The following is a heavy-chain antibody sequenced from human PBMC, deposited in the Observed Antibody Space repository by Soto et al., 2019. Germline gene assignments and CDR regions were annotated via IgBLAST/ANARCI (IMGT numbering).Heavy chain of an antibody. CDR1: GGSISSSSYY. Sequence: SETLSLTCTVSGGSISSSSYYWGLIRQPPGKGLEWIGSIYYSGSTYYNPSLKSRVTISVDTSKNQFSLKLSSVTAADTAVYYCATNYDILTGYPPYYGMDVWGQGTTVTVSS. J-gene: IGHJ6*02. CDR2: IYYSGST. V-gene: IGHV4-39*01. D-gene: IGHD3-9*01. CDR3: ATNYDILTGYPPYYGMDV.